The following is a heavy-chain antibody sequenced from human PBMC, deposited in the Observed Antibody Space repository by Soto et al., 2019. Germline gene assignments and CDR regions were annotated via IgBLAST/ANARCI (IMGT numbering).Heavy chain of an antibody. CDR1: GGSISSYY. V-gene: IGHV4-59*08. Sequence: TLSLTCTVSGGSISSYYWSLIRQPPGKGLEWIGYIYYSGSTNYNPSLKSRVTISVDTSKNQFSLKLNSMTAADTAVYYCARGGIIMVRGRHWFDPWGQETLVTVSP. CDR3: ARGGIIMVRGRHWFDP. D-gene: IGHD3-10*01. J-gene: IGHJ5*02. CDR2: IYYSGST.